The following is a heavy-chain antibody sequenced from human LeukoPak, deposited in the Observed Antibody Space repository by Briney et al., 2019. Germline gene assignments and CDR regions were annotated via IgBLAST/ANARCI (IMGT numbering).Heavy chain of an antibody. CDR1: GVTFSSYA. Sequence: GGSLRLSCAASGVTFSSYAMSWVRQAPGKGLEWVSAIINSGGRTYYADSVKGRFTISRDNSRNTLYLQMNSLRAEDTALYYCAKQSVVITTSINYWGQGTLVTVSS. V-gene: IGHV3-23*01. CDR2: IINSGGRT. J-gene: IGHJ4*02. CDR3: AKQSVVITTSINY. D-gene: IGHD3-22*01.